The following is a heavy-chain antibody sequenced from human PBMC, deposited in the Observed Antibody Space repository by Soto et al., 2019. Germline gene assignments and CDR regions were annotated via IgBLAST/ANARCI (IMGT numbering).Heavy chain of an antibody. J-gene: IGHJ4*02. CDR1: GGTFSSYT. CDR2: IIPILGIA. Sequence: SVKVSCKASGGTFSSYTISWVRQAPGQGLEWMGRIIPILGIANYAQKFQGRVTITADKSTSTAYMELSSLRSEDTAVYYCASGVVVVPAAMAYWGQGTLVTVSS. V-gene: IGHV1-69*02. D-gene: IGHD2-2*01. CDR3: ASGVVVVPAAMAY.